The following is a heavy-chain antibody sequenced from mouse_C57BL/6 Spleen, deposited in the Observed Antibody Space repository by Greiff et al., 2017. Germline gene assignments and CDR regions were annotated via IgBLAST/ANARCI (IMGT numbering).Heavy chain of an antibody. CDR1: GYAFSSSW. CDR3: ARITTVVARGYAMDY. V-gene: IGHV1-82*01. Sequence: LQESGPELVKPGASVKISCKASGYAFSSSWMNWVKQRPGKGLEWIGRIYPGDGDTNYNGKFKGKATLTADKSSSTAYMQLSSLTSEDSAVYFCARITTVVARGYAMDYWGQGTSVTVSS. J-gene: IGHJ4*01. CDR2: IYPGDGDT. D-gene: IGHD1-1*01.